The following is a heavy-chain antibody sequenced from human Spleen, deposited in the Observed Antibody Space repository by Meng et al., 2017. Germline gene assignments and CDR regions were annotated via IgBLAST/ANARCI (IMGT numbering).Heavy chain of an antibody. D-gene: IGHD3-22*01. CDR1: GFTVSSNY. J-gene: IGHJ4*02. CDR3: ARASWYYYDSSGYFHSYYFDY. CDR2: IYSGGST. V-gene: IGHV3-66*02. Sequence: GESLKISCAASGFTVSSNYMSWVRQAPGKGLEWVSVIYSGGSTYYADSVKGRFTISRDNSKNTLYLQMDSLRAEDTAVYYCARASWYYYDSSGYFHSYYFDYWGQGTLVTVSS.